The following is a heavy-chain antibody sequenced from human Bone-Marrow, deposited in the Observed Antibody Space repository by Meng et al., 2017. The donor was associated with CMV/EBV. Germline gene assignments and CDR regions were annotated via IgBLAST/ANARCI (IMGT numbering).Heavy chain of an antibody. D-gene: IGHD3-22*01. J-gene: IGHJ5*02. CDR2: IYYSGST. CDR1: GGSISISSYY. Sequence: GSLRLSCTVSGGSISISSYYWGWIRQPPGKGLEWIGSIYYSGSTYYNPSLKSRVTISVDTSKNQFSLKLSSVTAADTAVYYCARHALGIVTLGWFDPWGQGPLVTVSS. V-gene: IGHV4-39*01. CDR3: ARHALGIVTLGWFDP.